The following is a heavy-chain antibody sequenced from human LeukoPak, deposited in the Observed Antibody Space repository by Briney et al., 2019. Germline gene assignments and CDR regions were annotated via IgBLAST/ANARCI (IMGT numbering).Heavy chain of an antibody. D-gene: IGHD2-15*01. Sequence: GGSLRLSCAASGFTFSSYSMDWVRQAPGKGLEWISYISSSSSTIYYADSVKGRFTISRDNAKNSLFLQMNSLRAEDTAVYYCARVLRYCSGGNCYSGGLGYMDVWGKGTTVTISS. CDR2: ISSSSSTI. CDR3: ARVLRYCSGGNCYSGGLGYMDV. CDR1: GFTFSSYS. J-gene: IGHJ6*03. V-gene: IGHV3-48*04.